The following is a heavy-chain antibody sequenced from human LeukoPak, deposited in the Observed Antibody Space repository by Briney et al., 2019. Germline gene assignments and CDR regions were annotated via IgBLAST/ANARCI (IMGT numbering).Heavy chain of an antibody. Sequence: ASVKVSCKVSGYSFSDYYIHWVQQAPGKGLEWVGLADPEDGVTIYAEKFQGRVTMIADTSTDTAYMELSSLKSEATAVYYCAKGNGDYGNWFDPWGQGTPVTVSS. J-gene: IGHJ5*02. CDR1: GYSFSDYY. CDR2: ADPEDGVT. CDR3: AKGNGDYGNWFDP. V-gene: IGHV1-69-2*01. D-gene: IGHD4-17*01.